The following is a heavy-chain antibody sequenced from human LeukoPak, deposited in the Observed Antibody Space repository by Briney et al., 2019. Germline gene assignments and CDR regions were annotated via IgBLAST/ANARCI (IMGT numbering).Heavy chain of an antibody. CDR3: ARDGLNRAVAARVFDY. CDR2: INAGNGNT. Sequence: ASVKVSCKASGYTFTSYAMHWVRQAPGQRLEWMGWINAGNGNTKYSQKFQGRVTMTRDTSISTAYMELSRLRSDDTAVYYCARDGLNRAVAARVFDYWGQGTLVTVSS. D-gene: IGHD6-6*01. J-gene: IGHJ4*02. CDR1: GYTFTSYA. V-gene: IGHV1-3*01.